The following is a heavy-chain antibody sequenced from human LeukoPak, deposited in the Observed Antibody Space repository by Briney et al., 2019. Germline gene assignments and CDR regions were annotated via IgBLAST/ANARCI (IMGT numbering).Heavy chain of an antibody. V-gene: IGHV4-34*01. CDR2: INHSGST. J-gene: IGHJ4*02. Sequence: SETLSLTCAVYGGSFSGYYWSWIRQPPGKGLEWIGEINHSGSTNYNPSLKGRVTISVDTSKNQFSLKLSSVTAADTAVYYCARAPFDYWGQGTLVTVSS. CDR3: ARAPFDY. CDR1: GGSFSGYY.